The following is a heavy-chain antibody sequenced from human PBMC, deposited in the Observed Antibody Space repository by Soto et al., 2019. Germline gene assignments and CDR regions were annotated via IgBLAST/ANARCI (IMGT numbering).Heavy chain of an antibody. J-gene: IGHJ6*02. CDR1: GGSISSGDYY. V-gene: IGHV4-30-4*01. Sequence: SETLSLTCTVSGGSISSGDYYGSWIRQPPGKGLEWIGYIYYSGSTYYNPSLKSRVTISVDTSKNQFPLKLSSVTAADTAVYYWARGGWGSSGHWDYYYGMDVWGQGTTVTVSS. D-gene: IGHD3-16*01. CDR3: ARGGWGSSGHWDYYYGMDV. CDR2: IYYSGST.